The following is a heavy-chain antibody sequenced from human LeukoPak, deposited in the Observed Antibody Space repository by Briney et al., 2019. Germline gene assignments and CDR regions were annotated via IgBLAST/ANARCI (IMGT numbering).Heavy chain of an antibody. J-gene: IGHJ3*02. D-gene: IGHD3-22*01. Sequence: GGSLRLSCAASGFTFSSYAMSWVRQAPGKGLEWVSGISGSGGSTYYADSVKGRFTISRDNSKNTLYLQMNSLRAEDTAVYYCARDYDSSGYSDAFDIWGQGTMVTVSS. CDR2: ISGSGGST. CDR3: ARDYDSSGYSDAFDI. CDR1: GFTFSSYA. V-gene: IGHV3-23*01.